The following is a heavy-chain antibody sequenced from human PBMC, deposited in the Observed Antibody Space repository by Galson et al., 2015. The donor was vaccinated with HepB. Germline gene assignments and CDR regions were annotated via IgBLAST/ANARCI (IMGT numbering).Heavy chain of an antibody. CDR2: ISGSGRTV. V-gene: IGHV3-48*02. CDR3: ARDDYKRWVFGL. D-gene: IGHD4-11*01. J-gene: IGHJ4*02. Sequence: SLRLSCAGSGFTFGNYGVNWVRQAPGKGLEWVSHISGSGRTVYYADSVKGRFTISRDNAKNSLFLQMNSLRNDDTATYFCARDDYKRWVFGLWGQGTLVTVSP. CDR1: GFTFGNYG.